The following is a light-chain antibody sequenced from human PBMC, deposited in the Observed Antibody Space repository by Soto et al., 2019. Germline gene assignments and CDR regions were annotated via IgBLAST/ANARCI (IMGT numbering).Light chain of an antibody. V-gene: IGKV1-39*01. Sequence: DIQMTQSPSSLSASVGDRVTITCRASQSISSYLNWYQQKPGKAPKLLTYAASSLQSGVPSRFSGSGSGTDFTLTISSLQPEDFATYYCQHSYSTPITFGQGTRLEIK. J-gene: IGKJ5*01. CDR1: QSISSY. CDR2: AAS. CDR3: QHSYSTPIT.